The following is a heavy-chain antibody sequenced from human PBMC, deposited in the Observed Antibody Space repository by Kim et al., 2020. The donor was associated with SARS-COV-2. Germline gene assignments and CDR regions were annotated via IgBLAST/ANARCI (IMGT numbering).Heavy chain of an antibody. Sequence: SETLSLTCAVYGGSFSGYYWSWIRQPPGKGLEWIGEINHSGSTNYNPSLKSRVTISVDTSKNQFSLKLSSVTAADTAVYYCARAPFGYSSGWVDYWGQGTLVTVSS. CDR2: INHSGST. D-gene: IGHD6-19*01. CDR1: GGSFSGYY. CDR3: ARAPFGYSSGWVDY. J-gene: IGHJ4*02. V-gene: IGHV4-34*01.